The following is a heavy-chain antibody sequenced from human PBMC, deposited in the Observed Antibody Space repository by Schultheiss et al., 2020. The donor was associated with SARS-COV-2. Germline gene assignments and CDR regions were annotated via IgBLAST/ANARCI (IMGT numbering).Heavy chain of an antibody. V-gene: IGHV3-9*01. Sequence: GGSLRLSCAASGFTFDDYAMHWVRQAPGKGLEWVSGISWNSGSIGYADSVKGRFTISRDNAKNSLYLQMNSLRAEDTAVYYCARDPTTAGQTSWGQGTLVTVSS. CDR3: ARDPTTAGQTS. CDR2: ISWNSGSI. D-gene: IGHD1-1*01. J-gene: IGHJ4*02. CDR1: GFTFDDYA.